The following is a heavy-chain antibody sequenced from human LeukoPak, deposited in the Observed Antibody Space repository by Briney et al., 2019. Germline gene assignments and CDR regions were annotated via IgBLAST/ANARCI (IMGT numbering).Heavy chain of an antibody. Sequence: GGSLRLSCAASGFTFSGYWMTWVRQAPGKGLEWVASIKQDGSDKYYVDSVKGRFTISRDNAKNSLYLQMNSRRAEDTAVYYCARVYNWNHFDYWGQGTLVTVSS. J-gene: IGHJ4*02. D-gene: IGHD1-20*01. V-gene: IGHV3-7*01. CDR1: GFTFSGYW. CDR3: ARVYNWNHFDY. CDR2: IKQDGSDK.